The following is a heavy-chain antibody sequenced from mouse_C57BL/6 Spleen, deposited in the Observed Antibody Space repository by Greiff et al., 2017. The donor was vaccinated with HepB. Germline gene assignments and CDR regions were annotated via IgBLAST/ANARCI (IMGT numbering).Heavy chain of an antibody. V-gene: IGHV5-9*01. Sequence: DVHLVESGGGLVKPGGSLKLSCAASGFTFSSYTMSWVRQTPEKRLEWVATISGGGGNTYYPDSVKGRFTISRDNAKNTLYLQMSSLRSEDTALYYCAITTVVDYYAMDYWGQGTSVTVSS. J-gene: IGHJ4*01. CDR3: AITTVVDYYAMDY. CDR1: GFTFSSYT. D-gene: IGHD1-1*01. CDR2: ISGGGGNT.